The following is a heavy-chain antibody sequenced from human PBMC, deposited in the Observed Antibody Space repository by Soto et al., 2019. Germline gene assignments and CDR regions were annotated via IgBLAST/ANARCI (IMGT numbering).Heavy chain of an antibody. J-gene: IGHJ4*02. CDR1: GFTFSSYG. CDR3: AKESPNIRFLEWLLSLPDY. D-gene: IGHD3-3*01. Sequence: QVQLVESGGGVVQPGRSLRLSCAASGFTFSSYGMHWVRQAPGKGLEWVAVISYDGSNKYYADSVKGRFTISRDNSKNTLYLQMNSLRAEDTAVYYCAKESPNIRFLEWLLSLPDYWGQGTLVTVSS. V-gene: IGHV3-30*18. CDR2: ISYDGSNK.